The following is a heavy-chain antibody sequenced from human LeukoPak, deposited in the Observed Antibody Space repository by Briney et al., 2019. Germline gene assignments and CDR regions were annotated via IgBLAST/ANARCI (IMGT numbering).Heavy chain of an antibody. V-gene: IGHV3-66*01. CDR2: IYSGGST. CDR3: ARVSGPHYYGSGGPFDY. CDR1: GFTVSSNY. D-gene: IGHD3-10*01. Sequence: GGSLRLSCAASGFTVSSNYMSWVRQARGKGLEWVSAIYSGGSTYYADSVKGRFTISRDNSKNTLYLQMNSLRAEGTAVYYCARVSGPHYYGSGGPFDYWGQGTLVTVSS. J-gene: IGHJ4*02.